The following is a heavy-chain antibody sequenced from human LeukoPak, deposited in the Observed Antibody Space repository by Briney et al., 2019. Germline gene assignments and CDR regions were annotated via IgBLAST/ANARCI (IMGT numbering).Heavy chain of an antibody. CDR1: GFTFSSYA. Sequence: PGGSLRLSCAASGFTFSSYAIHWVRQGPGKGLEWVAVMSFDGNNKYYADSVKGRFTISRDNSKNTLSLQMNSLRPEDTAVYYCARDRGVATMDYWGQGTLVTVSS. CDR2: MSFDGNNK. J-gene: IGHJ4*02. CDR3: ARDRGVATMDY. V-gene: IGHV3-30*14. D-gene: IGHD5-12*01.